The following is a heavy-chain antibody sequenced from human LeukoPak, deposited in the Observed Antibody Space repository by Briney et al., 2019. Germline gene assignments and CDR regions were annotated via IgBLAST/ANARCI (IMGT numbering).Heavy chain of an antibody. CDR2: IIPIFGIT. CDR3: AEGPHDHGDFVFF. CDR1: GDTFDRFA. V-gene: IGHV1-69*04. D-gene: IGHD4-17*01. J-gene: IGHJ4*02. Sequence: SVKVSCKASGDTFDRFAITWVRLAPGQGLDWIGRIIPIFGITHYAPHFQGRLTITADTSTKTAYMELSSLKSDDTAVYYCAEGPHDHGDFVFFWGQGTLVTVTS.